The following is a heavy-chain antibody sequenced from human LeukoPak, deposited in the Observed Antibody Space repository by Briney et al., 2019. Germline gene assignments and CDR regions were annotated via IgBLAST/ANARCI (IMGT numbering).Heavy chain of an antibody. J-gene: IGHJ4*02. V-gene: IGHV4-34*01. CDR1: GGSFSGYY. D-gene: IGHD2-15*01. Sequence: SETLSLTCAVYGGSFSGYYWSWIRQPPGKGLEWIGEINHSGSTNYNPSLKSRVTISVDTSKNQFSLKLSSVTAADTAVYYCARERALRYCSGGSCFGIFDYWGQGTLVTVSS. CDR2: INHSGST. CDR3: ARERALRYCSGGSCFGIFDY.